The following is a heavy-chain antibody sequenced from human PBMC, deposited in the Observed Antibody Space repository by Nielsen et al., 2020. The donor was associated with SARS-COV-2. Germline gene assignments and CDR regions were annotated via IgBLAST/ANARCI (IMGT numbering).Heavy chain of an antibody. CDR2: IWYDGSNK. V-gene: IGHV3-33*06. CDR3: AKYFKGAYYYYGMDV. CDR1: GFTFSSYG. D-gene: IGHD3-9*01. J-gene: IGHJ6*02. Sequence: GESLKISCAASGFTFSSYGMHWVRQAPGKGLERVAVIWYDGSNKYYADSVKGRFTISRDNSKNTLYLQMNSLRAEDTAVYYCAKYFKGAYYYYGMDVWGQGTTVTVSS.